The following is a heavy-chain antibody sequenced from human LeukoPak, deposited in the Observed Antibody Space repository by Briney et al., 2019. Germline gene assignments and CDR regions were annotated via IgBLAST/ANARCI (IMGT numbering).Heavy chain of an antibody. D-gene: IGHD5-12*01. CDR3: ARSPSNGYDYMDY. CDR1: GFDIKNHE. V-gene: IGHV3-48*03. Sequence: GGSLRLSCAASGFDIKNHEMNWVRQAPGKGLEWISYISSGAHTIHYADSVKGRFTVSRDDAENSLSLQMNSLGADDTSVYYCARSPSNGYDYMDYWGRGTLVTVSS. J-gene: IGHJ4*02. CDR2: ISSGAHTI.